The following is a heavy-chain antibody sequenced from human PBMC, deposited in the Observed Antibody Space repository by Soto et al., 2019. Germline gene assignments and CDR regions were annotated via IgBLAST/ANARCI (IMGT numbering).Heavy chain of an antibody. D-gene: IGHD2-2*01. Sequence: PGGSLRLSCAASGFSFSDYHMSWIRQAPGKGLECISYISSSGSTIYYADSVKGRFTISRDNAKNSLYLQMDSLRAEDTAVYYCASLPGYQVIQQSHWGQGSLVTVSS. J-gene: IGHJ4*02. CDR2: ISSSGSTI. CDR3: ASLPGYQVIQQSH. CDR1: GFSFSDYH. V-gene: IGHV3-11*01.